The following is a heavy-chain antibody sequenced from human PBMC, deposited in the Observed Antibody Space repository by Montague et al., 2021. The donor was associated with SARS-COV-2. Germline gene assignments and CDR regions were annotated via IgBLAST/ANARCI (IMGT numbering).Heavy chain of an antibody. D-gene: IGHD5-24*01. CDR3: ARGNPDVY. CDR2: ISSSGTTI. CDR1: GFSFTSSE. J-gene: IGHJ4*02. V-gene: IGHV3-48*03. Sequence: SPRLSCAASGFSFTSSEMNWFRQAPGKGPEWVSYISSSGTTINYADSVKGRFTISRDDAKNSLYLQMNSLRDEDTAVYYCARGNPDVYWGQGTLVTVSS.